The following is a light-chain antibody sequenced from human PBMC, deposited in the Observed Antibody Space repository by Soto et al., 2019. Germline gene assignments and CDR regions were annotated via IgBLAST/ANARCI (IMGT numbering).Light chain of an antibody. CDR3: QQYGT. CDR2: DAS. J-gene: IGKJ1*01. V-gene: IGKV1-5*01. CDR1: QSSSSW. Sequence: DIQMTQSPSPLSASVRDRVTITCRVSQSSSSWLAWYQQKPGKAPKLLIYDASSLESGVPSRFSGSGSGTEFTLTISSLQPDDFATYYCQQYGTFGQGTKVEIK.